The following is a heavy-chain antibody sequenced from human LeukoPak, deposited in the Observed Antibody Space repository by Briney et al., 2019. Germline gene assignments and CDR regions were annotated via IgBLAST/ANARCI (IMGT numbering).Heavy chain of an antibody. CDR2: ILYSGTT. Sequence: SETLSLTCTVSGGSISPYYWSWIRQTPGKGLEWIGYILYSGTTTNYNPSLKSRVTISVDTSKNQFSLKLSSVTAADTAVYYCARERTFGGVMSYWGQGILVTVSS. CDR3: ARERTFGGVMSY. J-gene: IGHJ4*02. V-gene: IGHV4-59*01. CDR1: GGSISPYY. D-gene: IGHD3-16*01.